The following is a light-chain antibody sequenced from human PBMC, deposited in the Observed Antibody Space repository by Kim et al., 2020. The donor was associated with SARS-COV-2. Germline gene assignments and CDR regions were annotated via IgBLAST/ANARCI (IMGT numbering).Light chain of an antibody. CDR1: SSNIGSNT. CDR2: SNN. CDR3: AAWDDSLNYV. V-gene: IGLV1-44*01. Sequence: PGQRFTISCSGSSSNIGSNTVNWYQQHPGTAPKLLIYSNNQRPSGVPDRFSGSKSGTSASLAISGLQSEDEADYYCAAWDDSLNYVFGTGTKVTVL. J-gene: IGLJ1*01.